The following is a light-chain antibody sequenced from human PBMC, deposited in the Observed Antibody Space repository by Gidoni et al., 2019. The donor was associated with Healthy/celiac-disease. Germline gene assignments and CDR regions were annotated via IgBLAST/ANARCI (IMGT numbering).Light chain of an antibody. J-gene: IGKJ1*01. Sequence: IVMTQTPLSLHVTPVEPASISCRSSQSLLDSDDGNTYLDWYLQKPGQSPQLLISTLSYRASGVPDRFSGSGSGTDFTLKISRVEAEDVGVYYCMQRIEFPWTCXQXTKVEIK. CDR3: MQRIEFPWT. V-gene: IGKV2-40*01. CDR2: TLS. CDR1: QSLLDSDDGNTY.